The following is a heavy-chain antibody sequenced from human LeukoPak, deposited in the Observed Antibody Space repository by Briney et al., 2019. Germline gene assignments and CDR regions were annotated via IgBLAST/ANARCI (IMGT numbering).Heavy chain of an antibody. D-gene: IGHD2-15*01. V-gene: IGHV3-48*03. CDR2: ISSSGSTI. Sequence: PGGSLRLSCAASGFTFSSYEMNWVRQAPGKGLEWVSYISSSGSTIYYADSVKGRFTISRDSAKNSLYLQMNSLRAEDTAVYYCARDSTVVAAFDYWGQGTLVTVSS. CDR3: ARDSTVVAAFDY. CDR1: GFTFSSYE. J-gene: IGHJ4*02.